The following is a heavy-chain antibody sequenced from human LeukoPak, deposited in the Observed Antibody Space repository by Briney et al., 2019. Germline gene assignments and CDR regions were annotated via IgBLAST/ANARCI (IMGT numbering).Heavy chain of an antibody. CDR3: AKEDHFAS. V-gene: IGHV3-9*01. CDR2: ITWNSGSI. CDR1: GFTFDDYT. J-gene: IGHJ4*02. Sequence: GGSLRLSCAASGFTFDDYTMHWVRQAPGKGLEWVSGITWNSGSIGYADSVRGRFTISRDNAKNSLYLEMNSLRAEDTALYYCAKEDHFASWGQGTLATVSS.